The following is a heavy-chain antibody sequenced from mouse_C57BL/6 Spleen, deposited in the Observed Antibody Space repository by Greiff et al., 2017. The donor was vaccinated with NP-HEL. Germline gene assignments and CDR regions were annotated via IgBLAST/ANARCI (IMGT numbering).Heavy chain of an antibody. CDR1: GYTFTSYW. D-gene: IGHD1-1*01. Sequence: QVQLQQSGAELVMPGASVKLSCKASGYTFTSYWMHWVKQRPGQGLEWIGEIDPSDSYTNYNQKFKGKSTLTVDKSSSTAYMQLSSLTSEDSAVYYCATAFTGKRFAYWGQGTLVTVSA. CDR3: ATAFTGKRFAY. V-gene: IGHV1-69*01. CDR2: IDPSDSYT. J-gene: IGHJ3*01.